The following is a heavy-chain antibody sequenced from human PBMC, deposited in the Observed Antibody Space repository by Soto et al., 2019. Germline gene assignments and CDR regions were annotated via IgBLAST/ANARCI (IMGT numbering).Heavy chain of an antibody. D-gene: IGHD6-19*01. CDR1: GGTFSSYT. CDR3: ARAAVADNTYFDY. J-gene: IGHJ4*02. V-gene: IGHV1-69*02. Sequence: SVKVSCKASGGTFSSYTISWVRQAPGQGLEWMGRIIPILGIANYAQKFQGRVTITADKSTSTAYMELSSLRSEDTAVYYCARAAVADNTYFDYWGQGTLVTVSS. CDR2: IIPILGIA.